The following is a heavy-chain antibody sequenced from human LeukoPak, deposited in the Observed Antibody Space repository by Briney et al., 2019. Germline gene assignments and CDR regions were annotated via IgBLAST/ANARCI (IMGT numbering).Heavy chain of an antibody. CDR2: ISSSSSYI. CDR3: ARESGGYLGYSDY. V-gene: IGHV3-21*01. J-gene: IGHJ4*02. CDR1: GFTFSSYS. Sequence: GGSLRLSYAASGFTFSSYSMNWVRQAPGKGLEWVSSISSSSSYIYYADSVKGRFTISRDNAKNSLYLQMNSLRAEDTAVYYCARESGGYLGYSDYWGQGTLVTVSS. D-gene: IGHD1-1*01.